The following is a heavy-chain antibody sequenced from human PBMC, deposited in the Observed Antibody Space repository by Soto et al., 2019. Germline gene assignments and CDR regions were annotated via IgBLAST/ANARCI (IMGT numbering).Heavy chain of an antibody. CDR3: ARGSSIAGLYYGMDV. J-gene: IGHJ6*02. D-gene: IGHD6-6*01. CDR2: NYYSGIT. CDR1: GGSISSGGYY. Sequence: QVQLQESGPGLVKPSQTLSLTCTVSGGSISSGGYYWTWIRQHPGKGLEWIGYNYYSGITYYNPSVKIRVTLSLDTSKNQFSLKLSSVTAADTAVYYCARGSSIAGLYYGMDVWGQGTTVTVSS. V-gene: IGHV4-31*03.